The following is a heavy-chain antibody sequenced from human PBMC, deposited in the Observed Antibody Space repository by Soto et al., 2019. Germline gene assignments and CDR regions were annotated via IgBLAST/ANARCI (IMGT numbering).Heavy chain of an antibody. J-gene: IGHJ6*02. V-gene: IGHV3-64D*06. CDR2: ITSNGAKT. Sequence: GGSLRLSCSASGFIFSNSAMHWVRQAPGKGLEYVSAITSNGAKTYYADSVKGRFTISRDNSKNTLYLQMSSLRSEDTAVYYYVKLAVTTSYNMDVWGQGTTVTVSS. CDR3: VKLAVTTSYNMDV. CDR1: GFIFSNSA. D-gene: IGHD4-17*01.